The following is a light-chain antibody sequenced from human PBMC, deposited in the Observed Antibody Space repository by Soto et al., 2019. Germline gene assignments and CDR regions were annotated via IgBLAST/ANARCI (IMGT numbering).Light chain of an antibody. Sequence: DIQMTQSPSSLSASVGDRVTITCRASQSISTYLNWYQQKPGKAPELMIFAASSLQSGVPSRFSGSGSGTDFTLTISSLQPEDFATYYCQQYKSYPITFGQGTRLEI. V-gene: IGKV1-39*01. CDR1: QSISTY. J-gene: IGKJ5*01. CDR3: QQYKSYPIT. CDR2: AAS.